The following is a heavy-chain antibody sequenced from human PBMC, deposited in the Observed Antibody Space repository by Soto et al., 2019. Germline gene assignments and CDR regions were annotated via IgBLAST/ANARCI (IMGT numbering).Heavy chain of an antibody. CDR2: IIPILGIA. CDR1: GGTFSSYT. Sequence: QVQLVQSGAEVKKPGSSVRVSCKASGGTFSSYTITWVRQAPGQGLEWMGRIIPILGIANYAQKFQGRVTITADKSTSTAYMELSSLRSEDTAVYYCARAGSSWVEYWGQGTLVTVSS. D-gene: IGHD6-13*01. V-gene: IGHV1-69*02. J-gene: IGHJ4*01. CDR3: ARAGSSWVEY.